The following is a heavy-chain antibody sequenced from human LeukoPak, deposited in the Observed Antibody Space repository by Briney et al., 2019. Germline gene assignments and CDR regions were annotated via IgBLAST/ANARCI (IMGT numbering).Heavy chain of an antibody. CDR2: INHSGST. CDR3: ARKSILTSGRKPYDF. Sequence: LETLSLTCAVYGGSFSGYYWSWIRQPPGKGLEWIGEINHSGSTNYNPSLKSRVTISVDTSKNQFSLRLTSVTAADTAVYYCARKSILTSGRKPYDFWDQGALVTVSP. CDR1: GGSFSGYY. D-gene: IGHD2-15*01. V-gene: IGHV4-34*01. J-gene: IGHJ4*02.